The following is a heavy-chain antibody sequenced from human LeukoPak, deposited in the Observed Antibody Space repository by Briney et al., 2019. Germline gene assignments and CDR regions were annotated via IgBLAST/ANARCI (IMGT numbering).Heavy chain of an antibody. V-gene: IGHV1-69*13. J-gene: IGHJ6*02. CDR3: ARATSVKGRFGLHYFHRMDL. CDR2: IIPIFGTA. D-gene: IGHD3-10*01. CDR1: GGTFSSYA. Sequence: ASVKVSCKASGGTFSSYAISWVRQAPGQGLEWMGGIIPIFGTANYAQKFQGRVTITADESTSTAYMELSSLRSEDTAVYYCARATSVKGRFGLHYFHRMDLWGQGTTVTVSS.